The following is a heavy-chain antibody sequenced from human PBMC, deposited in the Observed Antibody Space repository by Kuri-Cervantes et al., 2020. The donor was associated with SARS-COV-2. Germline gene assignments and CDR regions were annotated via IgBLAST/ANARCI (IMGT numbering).Heavy chain of an antibody. Sequence: ESLKISCAVYGGSFSGYYWGWIRQPPGKGLEWIWSIYHSGSTYYNPSLKSRVTISVDTSKNQFSLQLSSVTAADTAVYFCAGHDHADFYEYWGQGGLVTVSS. CDR2: IYHSGST. CDR3: AGHDHADFYEY. V-gene: IGHV4-38-2*01. CDR1: GGSFSGYY. D-gene: IGHD1-14*01. J-gene: IGHJ4*02.